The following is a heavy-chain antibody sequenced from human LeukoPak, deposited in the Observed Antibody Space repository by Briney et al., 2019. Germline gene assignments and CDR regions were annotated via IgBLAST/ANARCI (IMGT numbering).Heavy chain of an antibody. V-gene: IGHV4-34*01. D-gene: IGHD3-22*01. CDR2: INHSGST. CDR1: GGSFSGYY. CDR3: ARGPAVYDSSGYYPDY. J-gene: IGHJ4*02. Sequence: SSETLCLTCAVYGGSFSGYYWSWIRQPPGKGLEWVGEINHSGSTNYNPSLKSRVTISVDTSKNQFSLKLSSVTAADTAVYYCARGPAVYDSSGYYPDYWGQGTLVTVSS.